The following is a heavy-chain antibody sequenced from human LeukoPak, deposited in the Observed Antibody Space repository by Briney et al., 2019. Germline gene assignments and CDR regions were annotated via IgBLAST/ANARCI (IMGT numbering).Heavy chain of an antibody. CDR1: GGSISSYY. D-gene: IGHD5-24*01. V-gene: IGHV4-59*01. CDR3: ARVVGDGYSPGFDY. Sequence: SETLSLTCSVSGGSISSYYWSWLRQPPGKGLQGIGYLYYCGSPNYNPSLKSRVTISVDTSKNQFSLKLSSVTAADTAVYYCARVVGDGYSPGFDYWGQGTLVSVSS. CDR2: LYYCGSP. J-gene: IGHJ4*02.